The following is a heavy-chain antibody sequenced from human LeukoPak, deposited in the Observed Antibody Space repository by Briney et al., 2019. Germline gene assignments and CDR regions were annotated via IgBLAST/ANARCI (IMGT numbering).Heavy chain of an antibody. J-gene: IGHJ5*02. V-gene: IGHV3-30-3*01. CDR1: GFTFSSYA. CDR2: ISYDGSNK. CDR3: AKDSQGGFDP. Sequence: GGSLRLSCAASGFTFSSYAMHWVRQAPGKGLEWVAVISYDGSNKYYADSVKGRFTISRDNSKNTLYLQMNSLRAEDTAVYYCAKDSQGGFDPWGQGTLVTVSS. D-gene: IGHD1-26*01.